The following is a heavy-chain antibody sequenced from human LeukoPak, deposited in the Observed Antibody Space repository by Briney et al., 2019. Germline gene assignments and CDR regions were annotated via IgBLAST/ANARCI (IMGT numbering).Heavy chain of an antibody. CDR2: IYYSGST. Sequence: SETLSLTCTVSGGSISNYYWSWIRQPPGKGLESIGYIYYSGSTNYNPSLKSRVTISVDTSKNQFSLKLSSVTAADTAVYYCARHGVGSTSPYYYGMDVWGQGTTVTASS. CDR3: ARHGVGSTSPYYYGMDV. J-gene: IGHJ6*02. V-gene: IGHV4-59*08. D-gene: IGHD2-2*01. CDR1: GGSISNYY.